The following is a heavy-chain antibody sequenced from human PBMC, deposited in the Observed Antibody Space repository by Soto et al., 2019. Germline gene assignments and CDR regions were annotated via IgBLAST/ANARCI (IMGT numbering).Heavy chain of an antibody. CDR3: ARGDCSGGSCYKYNWFDP. V-gene: IGHV1-2*04. CDR2: INPNSGGT. J-gene: IGHJ5*02. D-gene: IGHD2-15*01. Sequence: ASVKVSCKASGYTFTGYYMHWVRQAPGQGLEWMGWINPNSGGTNYAQKFQGWVTMTRDTSISTAYMELSRLRSDDTAVYYCARGDCSGGSCYKYNWFDPWGQGTLVTVSS. CDR1: GYTFTGYY.